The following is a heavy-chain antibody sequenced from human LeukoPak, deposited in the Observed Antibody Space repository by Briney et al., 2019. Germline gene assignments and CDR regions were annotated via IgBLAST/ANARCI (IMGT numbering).Heavy chain of an antibody. Sequence: GGSLRLSCAASGFTFSSYAMSWVRQAPGKGLEWVSGINWNAGSTGYADSVKGRFTISRDNARNSLYLQMNSLRAEDTALYYCARIAMAGIGDGFDIWGQGTMVTVSS. D-gene: IGHD6-19*01. CDR2: INWNAGST. CDR1: GFTFSSYA. V-gene: IGHV3-20*04. CDR3: ARIAMAGIGDGFDI. J-gene: IGHJ3*02.